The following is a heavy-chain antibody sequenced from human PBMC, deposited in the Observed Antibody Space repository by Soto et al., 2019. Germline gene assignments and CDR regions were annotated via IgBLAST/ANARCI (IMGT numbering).Heavy chain of an antibody. Sequence: GGSLRLSCAASGFTFSSYSMNWVRQAPGKGLEWVSSISSSSYIYYADSVKGRFTISRDSAKNSLYLQMNSLRAEDTAVYYCAGGGIAAAGALPYYYYYGMDVWGQGTTVTVSS. CDR1: GFTFSSYS. D-gene: IGHD6-13*01. CDR3: AGGGIAAAGALPYYYYYGMDV. J-gene: IGHJ6*02. V-gene: IGHV3-21*01. CDR2: ISSSSYI.